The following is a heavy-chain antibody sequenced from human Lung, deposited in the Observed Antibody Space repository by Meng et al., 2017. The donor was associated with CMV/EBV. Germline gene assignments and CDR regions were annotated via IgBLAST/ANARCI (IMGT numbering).Heavy chain of an antibody. D-gene: IGHD6-13*01. Sequence: SLGLSCEASGFTFNNYAMNWVRQAPGKGLEWVAVIYAGGRSAYYADSVKGRFTIFRDSSKNTVYLEMNSLRAEDTALYYCAKDSTYSAWGQGTLVTVSS. CDR1: GFTFNNYA. CDR3: AKDSTYSA. J-gene: IGHJ5*02. V-gene: IGHV3-23*03. CDR2: IYAGGRSA.